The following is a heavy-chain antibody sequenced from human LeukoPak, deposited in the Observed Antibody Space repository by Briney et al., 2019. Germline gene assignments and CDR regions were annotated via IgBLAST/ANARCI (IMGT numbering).Heavy chain of an antibody. D-gene: IGHD2-15*01. CDR3: ARGRRGHIVVVVAARYYFDY. J-gene: IGHJ4*02. CDR2: INHSGST. Sequence: SETLSLTCAVYGGSLSGYYWSWIRQPPGKGLEWIGEINHSGSTNYNPSLKSRVTISVDTSKNQFSLKLSSVTAADTAVYYCARGRRGHIVVVVAARYYFDYWGQGTLVTVSS. CDR1: GGSLSGYY. V-gene: IGHV4-34*01.